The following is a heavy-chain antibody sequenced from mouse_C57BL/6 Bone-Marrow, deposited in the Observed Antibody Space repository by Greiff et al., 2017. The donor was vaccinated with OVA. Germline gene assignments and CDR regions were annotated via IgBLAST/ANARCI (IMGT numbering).Heavy chain of an antibody. CDR1: GYTFTRYW. CDR3: ARWDWDDDY. Sequence: VQLQQSGAELVKPGASVKLSCKASGYTFTRYWMHWVKQRPGQGLAWIGMIHPNSGSTNYNEKFKSKATLTVDKSSSTAYMQLSSLTSEDSAVYYCARWDWDDDYWGQGTTLTGSS. CDR2: IHPNSGST. J-gene: IGHJ2*01. D-gene: IGHD4-1*01. V-gene: IGHV1-64*01.